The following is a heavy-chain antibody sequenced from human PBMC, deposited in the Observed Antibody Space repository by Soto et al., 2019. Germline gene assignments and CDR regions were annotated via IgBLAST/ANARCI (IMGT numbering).Heavy chain of an antibody. J-gene: IGHJ3*02. Sequence: VQLVQSGVEVKKPGASVKVSCKASGHTFTSHGISWVRQAPGQGLEWMGWINTYNGNTNYAQKVQGRVTMTTETSTSTAYMELGSPRSDDTAVYFCSRGLVDSTRSTGRFDIWGQGTMVTVSS. D-gene: IGHD6-13*01. CDR3: SRGLVDSTRSTGRFDI. CDR1: GHTFTSHG. V-gene: IGHV1-18*01. CDR2: INTYNGNT.